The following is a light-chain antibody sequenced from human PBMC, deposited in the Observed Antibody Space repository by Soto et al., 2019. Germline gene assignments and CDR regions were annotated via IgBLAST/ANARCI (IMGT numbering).Light chain of an antibody. J-gene: IGKJ4*01. CDR1: QSVSSY. CDR2: DAS. V-gene: IGKV3-11*01. Sequence: EIVLTQSPATLSLSPGERATLSCRASQSVSSYLAWYQQKPGQAPRLLIYDASNRATGLPARFSGSGSGTDIPLTISSLEPEDFAVYYCQQRSNWLTFGGGTKVEIK. CDR3: QQRSNWLT.